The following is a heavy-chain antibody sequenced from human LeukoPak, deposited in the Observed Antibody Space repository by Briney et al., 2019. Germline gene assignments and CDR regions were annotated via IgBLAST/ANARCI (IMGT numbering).Heavy chain of an antibody. Sequence: SETLSLTCTVSGGSISSGDYYWSWIRQPPGKGLEWIGYIYYSGSTYYNPSLKSRVTISVDTSKNQFSLKLSSVTAADTAVYYCARMRRYCSGGSCYSSLLWFDYWGQGTLVTVSS. J-gene: IGHJ4*02. CDR3: ARMRRYCSGGSCYSSLLWFDY. CDR2: IYYSGST. V-gene: IGHV4-30-4*01. D-gene: IGHD2-15*01. CDR1: GGSISSGDYY.